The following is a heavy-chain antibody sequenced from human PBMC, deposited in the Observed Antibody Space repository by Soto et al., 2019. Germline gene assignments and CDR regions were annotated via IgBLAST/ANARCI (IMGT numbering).Heavy chain of an antibody. CDR3: AGRDGHNRRKAPYYYYYYGVGV. Sequence: EVQLVESGGALVQPGGSLRLSCAASGFTSSSYEMNWVRQAPGKGLEWVSYISGSGSITHYADSVKGRFTIARDNARNSLYLHMNSLRGEDTAVYYCAGRDGHNRRKAPYYYYYYGVGVWGRGTTVTVSS. D-gene: IGHD2-15*01. V-gene: IGHV3-48*03. CDR2: ISGSGSIT. J-gene: IGHJ6*02. CDR1: GFTSSSYE.